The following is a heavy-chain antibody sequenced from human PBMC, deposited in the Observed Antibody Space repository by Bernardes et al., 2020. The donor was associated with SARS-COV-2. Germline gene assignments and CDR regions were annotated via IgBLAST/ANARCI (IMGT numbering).Heavy chain of an antibody. CDR2: ISGFNGNT. D-gene: IGHD1-26*01. CDR3: ARGGRTQVPAH. J-gene: IGHJ4*02. CDR1: GYTFTSYV. V-gene: IGHV1-18*01. Sequence: ASVKVSCKASGYTFTSYVISWFRQAPGQGLEWMGWISGFNGNTNYAQELQGRVTMTTETSTSTAYMERRSLRSDETAVYYCARGGRTQVPAHWGQGTLVNVSS.